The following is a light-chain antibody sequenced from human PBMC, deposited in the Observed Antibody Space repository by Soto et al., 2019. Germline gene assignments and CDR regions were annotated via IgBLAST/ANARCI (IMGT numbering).Light chain of an antibody. V-gene: IGLV2-14*03. J-gene: IGLJ1*01. Sequence: QSVLTQPASVSGSPGQSITISCTGTSSDVGGYNYVSWYQQHPGKAPKLMIYDVSNRPSGVSNRFSGSKSGNTASLTISGLQAEDEADYYCSSYTSCSTLGVFGTGTKHTVL. CDR1: SSDVGGYNY. CDR2: DVS. CDR3: SSYTSCSTLGV.